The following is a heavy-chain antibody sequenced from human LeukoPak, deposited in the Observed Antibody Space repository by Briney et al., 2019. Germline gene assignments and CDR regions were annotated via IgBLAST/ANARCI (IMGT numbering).Heavy chain of an antibody. V-gene: IGHV1-8*01. D-gene: IGHD5-12*01. CDR2: MDPQNGNT. CDR3: VRGLYSGYKITEFDP. J-gene: IGHJ5*02. Sequence: DSVKVSCKASGYVFTSYGINWGRQATGQGLEWMGWMDPQNGNTGYAQKFQGRVTMTRDTSMSTAYMELSSLTSEDTAVYYCVRGLYSGYKITEFDPWGQGTLVTVSS. CDR1: GYVFTSYG.